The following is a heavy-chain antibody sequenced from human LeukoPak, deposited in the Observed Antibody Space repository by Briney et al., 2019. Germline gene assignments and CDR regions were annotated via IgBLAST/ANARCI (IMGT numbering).Heavy chain of an antibody. CDR2: ISYDGSNK. CDR3: AIRYS. CDR1: GFNFSTFA. V-gene: IGHV3-30-3*01. Sequence: GGSLRLSCAASGFNFSTFALHWVRQAPGKGLEWVAVISYDGSNKYYADSVKGRFTISRDNSKNTLYLQMNSLRAEDTAVYYCAIRYSWGQGTLVTVSS. J-gene: IGHJ4*02.